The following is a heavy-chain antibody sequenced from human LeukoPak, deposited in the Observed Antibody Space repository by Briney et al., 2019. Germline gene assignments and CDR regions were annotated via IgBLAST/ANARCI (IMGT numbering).Heavy chain of an antibody. V-gene: IGHV3-48*01. D-gene: IGHD3-10*01. CDR1: GFTFSSYS. J-gene: IGHJ4*02. Sequence: PGGSLRLSCAASGFTFSSYSMNWVRQAPGKGLEWVSYISSSSRTIYYAGSVKGRFTISRDNAQNSLYLQMNSLRADDTAVYYCARDPDLPVLRVFDFWGQGTLVTVSS. CDR3: ARDPDLPVLRVFDF. CDR2: ISSSSRTI.